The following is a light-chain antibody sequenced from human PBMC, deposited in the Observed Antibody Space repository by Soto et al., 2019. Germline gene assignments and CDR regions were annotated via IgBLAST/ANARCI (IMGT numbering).Light chain of an antibody. J-gene: IGKJ3*01. CDR3: QQYNNWLFFT. Sequence: IVLTQSPATLSLSPGERATLSCRASPSVTNYLAWYQQRPGQAPRLLIYGAFNRATGIPARFSGSGSGTEFTLTISSLQSEDFAVYYCQQYNNWLFFTFXPGTKVDIK. V-gene: IGKV3D-15*01. CDR2: GAF. CDR1: PSVTNY.